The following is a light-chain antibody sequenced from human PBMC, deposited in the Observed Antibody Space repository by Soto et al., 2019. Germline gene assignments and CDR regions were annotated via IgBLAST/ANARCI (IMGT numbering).Light chain of an antibody. Sequence: QLVLTQSSSASASLGSSVKHTCILSSGHSTYIIAWHQQQPGKAPRFLMTLDRSGSYNRGSGVPDRFSGSSSGADRYLTISNLQFEDEGDYYCETWYSNTHKVFGGGTKLTVL. J-gene: IGLJ3*02. V-gene: IGLV4-60*02. CDR1: SGHSTYI. CDR2: LDRSGSY. CDR3: ETWYSNTHKV.